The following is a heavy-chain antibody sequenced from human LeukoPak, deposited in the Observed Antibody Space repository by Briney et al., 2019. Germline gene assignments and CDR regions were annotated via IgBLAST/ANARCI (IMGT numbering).Heavy chain of an antibody. CDR2: IRNRGCGGST. Sequence: GGSLRLSCTTSGFTFGDYGMSWFRQAPGKGLEWVAFIRNRGCGGSTEYAASVKGRFTISRDDSKSIAYLQMNSLKIEDTASYYCTRDRRAQSSGWYVPDFDCWGQGTLVTVSS. V-gene: IGHV3-49*03. CDR1: GFTFGDYG. D-gene: IGHD6-19*01. J-gene: IGHJ4*02. CDR3: TRDRRAQSSGWYVPDFDC.